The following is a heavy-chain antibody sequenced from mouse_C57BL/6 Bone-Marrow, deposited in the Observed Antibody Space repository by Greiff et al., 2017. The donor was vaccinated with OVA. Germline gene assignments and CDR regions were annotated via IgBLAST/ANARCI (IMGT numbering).Heavy chain of an antibody. Sequence: EVMLVESGGGLVKPGGSLKLSCAASGFTFSSYAMSWVRQTPEKRLEWVATISAGGSYTYYPDNVKGRFTISRDNAKNNLYLQMSHLKSEDTAMYYCARGYYGYDYAMDYWGQGTSVTVSS. D-gene: IGHD2-2*01. CDR1: GFTFSSYA. CDR3: ARGYYGYDYAMDY. CDR2: ISAGGSYT. V-gene: IGHV5-4*03. J-gene: IGHJ4*01.